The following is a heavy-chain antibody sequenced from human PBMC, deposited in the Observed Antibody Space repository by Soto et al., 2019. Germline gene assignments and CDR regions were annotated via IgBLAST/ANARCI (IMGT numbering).Heavy chain of an antibody. CDR2: TYYSGST. Sequence: LTCTVSGGSISSSSYYWGWIRQPPGKGLEWIGSTYYSGSTYYNPSLKSRVTISVDTSKNQFSLKLSSVTAADTAVYYCARLPRGHYYDSSGQFDYWGQGTLVTVSS. D-gene: IGHD3-22*01. CDR3: ARLPRGHYYDSSGQFDY. J-gene: IGHJ4*02. V-gene: IGHV4-39*01. CDR1: GGSISSSSYY.